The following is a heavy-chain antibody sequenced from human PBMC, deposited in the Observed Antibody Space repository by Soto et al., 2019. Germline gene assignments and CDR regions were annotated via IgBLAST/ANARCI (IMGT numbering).Heavy chain of an antibody. V-gene: IGHV4-59*01. D-gene: IGHD3-9*01. CDR1: GGSISSYY. CDR3: AREDYDILTGHYGMDV. J-gene: IGHJ6*02. CDR2: IYYSGST. Sequence: SETLSLTCTVSGGSISSYYWSWIRQPPGKGLEWIGYIYYSGSTNYNPSLKSRVTISVDTSKNQFSLKLSSVTAADTAVYYCAREDYDILTGHYGMDVWGQGTKVTVSS.